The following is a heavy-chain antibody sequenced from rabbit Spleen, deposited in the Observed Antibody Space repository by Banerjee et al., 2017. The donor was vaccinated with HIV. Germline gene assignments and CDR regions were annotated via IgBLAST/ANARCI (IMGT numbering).Heavy chain of an antibody. J-gene: IGHJ2*01. CDR3: ARNYVNAFDP. Sequence: QEQLVESGGGLVQPEGSLTLTCTASGFSFSDKAVMCWVRQAPGKGLEWIACINAVTGKAVYASWAKGRFTISKTSSTTVTLQMTSLTAADTATYFCARNYVNAFDPWGQGTLVTVS. D-gene: IGHD1-1*01. V-gene: IGHV1S45*01. CDR1: GFSFSDKAV. CDR2: INAVTGKA.